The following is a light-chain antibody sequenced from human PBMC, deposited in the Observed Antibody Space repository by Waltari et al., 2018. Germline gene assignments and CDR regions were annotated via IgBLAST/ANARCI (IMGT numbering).Light chain of an antibody. CDR2: YVS. CDR3: MQSRLWPWT. CDR1: QSLGYTDGNTY. V-gene: IGKV2-30*01. Sequence: DVVLAQSPPSLPVTLGQPASISCRSSQSLGYTDGNTYLNWFQQRPGQSPRRLISYVSNRDSGVPDRFSGSGSGTDFTLEISRVEAEDVGVYYCMQSRLWPWTLGQGTTVEIK. J-gene: IGKJ1*01.